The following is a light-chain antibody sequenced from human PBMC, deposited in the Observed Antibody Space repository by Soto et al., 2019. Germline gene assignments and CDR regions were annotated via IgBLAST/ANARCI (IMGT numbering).Light chain of an antibody. Sequence: QSVLTQPASVSGSPGQSITISCTGTSSDVGGYTYVSWYQHHPGKAPKLMIYDVSNRPSGVSNRFSGSKSGNTASLTISGLQAEDEADYYCSSYTSSSSYVFGSGTKDTVL. CDR3: SSYTSSSSYV. V-gene: IGLV2-14*03. CDR1: SSDVGGYTY. CDR2: DVS. J-gene: IGLJ1*01.